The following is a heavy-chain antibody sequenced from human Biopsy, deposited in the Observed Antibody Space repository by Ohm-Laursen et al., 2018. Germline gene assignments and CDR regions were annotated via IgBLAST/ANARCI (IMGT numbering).Heavy chain of an antibody. V-gene: IGHV4-31*03. Sequence: TLSLTCTVSGVSINGGRYYWNWIRHHPGKGLEWIGNIFYSANTYYNPSLKSRVTISVDTSKNQFSLRLNSVTAADTAVYYCARATNSTGWPYYYFYGMDAWGQGTTVTVSS. CDR3: ARATNSTGWPYYYFYGMDA. CDR2: IFYSANT. J-gene: IGHJ6*02. CDR1: GVSINGGRYY. D-gene: IGHD2/OR15-2a*01.